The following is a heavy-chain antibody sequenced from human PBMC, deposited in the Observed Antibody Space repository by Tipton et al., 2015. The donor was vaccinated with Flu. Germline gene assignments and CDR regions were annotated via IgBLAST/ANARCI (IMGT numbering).Heavy chain of an antibody. Sequence: LRLSCAVSGYSISSDYYWGWIRQPPGKGLEWIGSIYHSGSTYYNPSLKSRITISVDTSKNQFSLKLSSVTAADTAVYYCARRSIDYYDSSAYFDYWGQGTLVTVSS. CDR2: IYHSGST. J-gene: IGHJ4*02. CDR1: GYSISSDYY. V-gene: IGHV4-38-2*01. D-gene: IGHD3-22*01. CDR3: ARRSIDYYDSSAYFDY.